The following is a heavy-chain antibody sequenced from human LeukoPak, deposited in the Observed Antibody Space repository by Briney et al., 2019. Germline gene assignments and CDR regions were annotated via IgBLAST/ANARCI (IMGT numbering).Heavy chain of an antibody. V-gene: IGHV4-59*01. CDR3: ARDDGFLEAFDY. CDR2: IYYSGST. J-gene: IGHJ4*02. CDR1: GGSISSYY. D-gene: IGHD3-3*01. Sequence: PSETLSLTCTVPGGSISSYYWSWIRQPPGKGLEWIGYIYYSGSTNYNPSLKSRVTISVDTSKNQFSLKLSSVTAADTAVYYCARDDGFLEAFDYWGQGTLVTVSS.